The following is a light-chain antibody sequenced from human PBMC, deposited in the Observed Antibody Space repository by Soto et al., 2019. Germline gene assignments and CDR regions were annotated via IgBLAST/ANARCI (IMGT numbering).Light chain of an antibody. CDR1: SSDVGGHNY. V-gene: IGLV2-14*03. CDR2: NVD. CDR3: RSYANSRTVV. J-gene: IGLJ2*01. Sequence: QSALTQVASVSASPGQSITISCTGTSSDVGGHNYVSWYQQHPGNAPKLMIYNVDYRPSGISNRFSGSKSGNSASLAISGLQAEDEAYYYCRSYANSRTVVFGGGTKLTVL.